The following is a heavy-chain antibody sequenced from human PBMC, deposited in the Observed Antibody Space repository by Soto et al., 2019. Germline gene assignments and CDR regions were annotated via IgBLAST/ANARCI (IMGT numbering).Heavy chain of an antibody. CDR1: GGSFSGYY. V-gene: IGHV4-34*01. CDR2: INHSGST. J-gene: IGHJ5*02. D-gene: IGHD2-2*01. CDR3: AEDHIVVLPPPITPAGFPP. Sequence: PSETLSLTCAVYGGSFSGYYWSWIRQPPWKGLEWIGEINHSGSTNYNPSLKSRVTISVDTSKNQFSLKLSSVTAADTAVYYCAEDHIVVLPPPITPAGFPPGGQGPLAPVSS.